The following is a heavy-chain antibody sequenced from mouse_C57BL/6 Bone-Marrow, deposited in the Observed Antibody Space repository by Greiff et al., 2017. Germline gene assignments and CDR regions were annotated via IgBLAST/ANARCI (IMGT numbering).Heavy chain of an antibody. V-gene: IGHV1-69*01. D-gene: IGHD4-1*01. CDR2: IDSSDSYT. Sequence: QVQLQQSGAELVMPGASVKLSCKASGYTFTSYWMHWVKQRPGQGLEWIGEIDSSDSYTNYNQKFKGKSTLTVDKSSSTAYMQLSSLTSEDSAVYYCALLTPFDYWGQGTTLTVSS. CDR3: ALLTPFDY. J-gene: IGHJ2*01. CDR1: GYTFTSYW.